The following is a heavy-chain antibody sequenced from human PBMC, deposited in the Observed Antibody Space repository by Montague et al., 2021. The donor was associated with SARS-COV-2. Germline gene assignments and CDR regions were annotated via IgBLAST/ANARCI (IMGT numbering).Heavy chain of an antibody. J-gene: IGHJ3*02. CDR3: ARDRITTIVVIDAFDI. V-gene: IGHV4-31*03. D-gene: IGHD3-22*01. CDR2: INYSGST. Sequence: TLSLTYTVSGGSISSRGYYWSWIRQHPGKGLEWIGYINYSGSTYYXXXLKSRVTLSVDTSKNQFSLKLSSVTAADTAVYYCARDRITTIVVIDAFDIWGQGTLVTVSS. CDR1: GGSISSRGYY.